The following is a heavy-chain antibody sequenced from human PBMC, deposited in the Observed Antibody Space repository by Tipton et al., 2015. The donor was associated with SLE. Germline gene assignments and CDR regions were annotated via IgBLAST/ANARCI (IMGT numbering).Heavy chain of an antibody. CDR2: IYYSGTT. CDR1: GDSISYNY. V-gene: IGHV4-59*08. J-gene: IGHJ5*02. Sequence: TLSLTCTVSGDSISYNYWSWFQQPPGKGLEWLGYIYYSGTTDYNPSLMGRLTTSVDTSKNQFSLRLRSVTAADTAVYYCARHVEGGFDPWGQGTLVTVSS. CDR3: ARHVEGGFDP.